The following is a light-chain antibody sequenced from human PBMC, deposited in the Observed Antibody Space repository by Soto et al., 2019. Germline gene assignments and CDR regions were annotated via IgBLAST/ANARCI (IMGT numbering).Light chain of an antibody. Sequence: EIALTQSPATLSLSPGDRATLSCRASQSISNYLAWYQQKPGQPPRLLIYDAASRVTGIPARFSGSGSGTDFTLTITSLEPEDFGVYFCQQRSNSFTFGGGTKVQIK. CDR3: QQRSNSFT. CDR1: QSISNY. J-gene: IGKJ4*01. V-gene: IGKV3-11*01. CDR2: DAA.